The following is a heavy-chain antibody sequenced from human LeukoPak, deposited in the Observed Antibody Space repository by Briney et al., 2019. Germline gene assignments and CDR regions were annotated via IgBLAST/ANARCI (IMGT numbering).Heavy chain of an antibody. D-gene: IGHD2-2*01. Sequence: PSETLSLTCTVSGGSISSYYWSWIRQPPGKGLEWIGRIYTSGSTNYNPSLKSRVTISVDTSKNQFSLKLSSVPAADTAVYYCARGRMGSSTRRNYYYYMDVWGKGTTVTISS. J-gene: IGHJ6*03. CDR1: GGSISSYY. CDR3: ARGRMGSSTRRNYYYYMDV. CDR2: IYTSGST. V-gene: IGHV4-4*08.